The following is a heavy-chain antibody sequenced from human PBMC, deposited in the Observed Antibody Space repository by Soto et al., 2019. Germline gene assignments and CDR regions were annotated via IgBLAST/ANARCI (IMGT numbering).Heavy chain of an antibody. V-gene: IGHV4-4*02. Sequence: QMQLQESGPGLVKPSGTLSLTCTVSGVSINSANWWTWVRQSPGKGLEWIGEIYHSGSTNFNPSLKSRVTISVDSSKNQSYLELTSVTAADTAVYYCARYCGGGSCYLGAFDIWGQGTMVTVSS. CDR1: GVSINSANW. J-gene: IGHJ3*02. CDR3: ARYCGGGSCYLGAFDI. CDR2: IYHSGST. D-gene: IGHD2-15*01.